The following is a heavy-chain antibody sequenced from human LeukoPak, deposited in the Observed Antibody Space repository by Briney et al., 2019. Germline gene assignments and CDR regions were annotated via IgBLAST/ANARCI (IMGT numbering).Heavy chain of an antibody. CDR3: ARGDIAVAHYGMDV. V-gene: IGHV3-21*04. CDR1: GFTFSTYT. Sequence: GGSLGLSCAASGFTFSTYTISWVRQAPGKGLEWVSAISSTSSYIFYADSVKGRFTLSRDNSKNTLYLQMNSLRAEDTAVYYCARGDIAVAHYGMDVWGQGTTVTVSS. CDR2: ISSTSSYI. J-gene: IGHJ6*02. D-gene: IGHD6-19*01.